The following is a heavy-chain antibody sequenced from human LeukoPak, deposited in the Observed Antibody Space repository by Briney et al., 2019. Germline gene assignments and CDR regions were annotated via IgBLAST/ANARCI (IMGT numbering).Heavy chain of an antibody. J-gene: IGHJ6*03. D-gene: IGHD6-6*01. CDR2: IYYSGST. V-gene: IGHV4-59*01. Sequence: SETLSLTCTVSGGSISSYYWSWIRQPQGKGLEWIGYIYYSGSTNYNPSLKSRVTISVDASKNQFSLKLSSVTAADTAVYYCAAGLYSSSSGSYYMDVWGKGTTVTVSS. CDR1: GGSISSYY. CDR3: AAGLYSSSSGSYYMDV.